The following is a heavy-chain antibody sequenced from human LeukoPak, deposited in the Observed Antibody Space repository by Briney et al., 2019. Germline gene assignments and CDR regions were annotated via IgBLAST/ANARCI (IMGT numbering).Heavy chain of an antibody. D-gene: IGHD2/OR15-2a*01. J-gene: IGHJ4*02. Sequence: SETLSLTCTVSGGSISTYYWGWIRQPPGKGLEWIAYVSGIGSINYNPSLESRVTISLDTSKNQLSLKLSSVTAADTAVYYCAGHHPRNTVDFWGQGTLVTVSS. V-gene: IGHV4-59*08. CDR3: AGHHPRNTVDF. CDR1: GGSISTYY. CDR2: VSGIGSI.